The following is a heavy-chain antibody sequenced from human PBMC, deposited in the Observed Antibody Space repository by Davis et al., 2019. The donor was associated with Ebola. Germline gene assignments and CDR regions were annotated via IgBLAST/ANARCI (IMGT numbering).Heavy chain of an antibody. CDR1: GYFFTGFY. CDR3: ARAVGCSSTSCLYYYYGMDV. D-gene: IGHD2-2*01. Sequence: ASVKVSCKASGYFFTGFYMHWVRQAPGQGLEWMGRLNPNNGLANYAQNFQGRVTMTTETSISTAYMVLRSLRSDDTAVYYCARAVGCSSTSCLYYYYGMDVWGKGTTVTVSS. V-gene: IGHV1-2*06. CDR2: LNPNNGLA. J-gene: IGHJ6*04.